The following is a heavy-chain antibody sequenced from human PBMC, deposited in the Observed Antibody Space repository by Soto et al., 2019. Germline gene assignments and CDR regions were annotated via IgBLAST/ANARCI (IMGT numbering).Heavy chain of an antibody. D-gene: IGHD3-3*01. J-gene: IGHJ5*02. CDR1: GFTFSDYY. CDR2: ISSSGSTI. CDR3: ARDNLYYDFWSGYGFDWFDP. Sequence: SGGSLRLSCAASGFTFSDYYMSWIRQAPGKGLEWVSYISSSGSTIYYADSVKGRFTISRDNAKNSLYLQMNSLRAEDTAVYYCARDNLYYDFWSGYGFDWFDPWGQGTLVTVSS. V-gene: IGHV3-11*01.